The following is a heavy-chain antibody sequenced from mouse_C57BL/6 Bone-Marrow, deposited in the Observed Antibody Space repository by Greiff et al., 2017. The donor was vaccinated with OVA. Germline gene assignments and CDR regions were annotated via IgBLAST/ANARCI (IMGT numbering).Heavy chain of an antibody. Sequence: VQLQQSGAELAKPGASVKLSCKASGYTFTSYWMHWVKQRPGQGLEWIGWINPSSGYTNYNEKFKGKATLTADKSSSTAYMQLSSLTSEDSAVYYCARLGPVYAMDYWGQGTSLTVSS. D-gene: IGHD1-1*01. V-gene: IGHV1-7*01. CDR1: GYTFTSYW. J-gene: IGHJ4*01. CDR2: INPSSGYT. CDR3: ARLGPVYAMDY.